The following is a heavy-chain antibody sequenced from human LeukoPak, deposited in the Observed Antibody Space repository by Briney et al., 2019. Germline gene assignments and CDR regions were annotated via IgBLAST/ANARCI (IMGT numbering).Heavy chain of an antibody. CDR1: GFTFSDAW. Sequence: GGSLRLSCASSGFTFSDAWMSWVRQAPGKGLEWVSPISGSGGSTYYADSVKGRYTISRDNSKNTLYLQMNTLRAEDTAVYYCAKISPRSIVVVPAALYFDYWGQGTLVTVSS. V-gene: IGHV3-23*01. J-gene: IGHJ4*02. CDR3: AKISPRSIVVVPAALYFDY. D-gene: IGHD2-2*01. CDR2: ISGSGGST.